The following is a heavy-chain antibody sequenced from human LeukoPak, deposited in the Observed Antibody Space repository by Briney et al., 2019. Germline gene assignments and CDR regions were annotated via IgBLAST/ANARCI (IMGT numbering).Heavy chain of an antibody. CDR2: TYYRSKWYN. CDR3: ARVSGAQSGPPITMVRGVISSDDAFDI. V-gene: IGHV6-1*01. D-gene: IGHD3-10*01. CDR1: GDSVSSNSAA. Sequence: SQTLSLTCAISGDSVSSNSAAWNWIRQSPSRGLEWLGRTYYRSKWYNDYAVSVKSRITINPDTSKNQFSLQLNSVTPEDTAVYYCARVSGAQSGPPITMVRGVISSDDAFDIWGQGTMVTVSS. J-gene: IGHJ3*02.